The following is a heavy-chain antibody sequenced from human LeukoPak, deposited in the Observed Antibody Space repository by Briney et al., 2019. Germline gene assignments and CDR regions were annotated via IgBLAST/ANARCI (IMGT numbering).Heavy chain of an antibody. Sequence: SETLSLTCTVSGGSISSSSYYWGWIRQPPGKGLEWIGSIYYSGSTYYNPSLKSRVTISVDTSKNQFSLKLSSVTAADTAVYYCARLGRRWYAFDYWGQGTLVTVSP. J-gene: IGHJ4*02. CDR1: GGSISSSSYY. V-gene: IGHV4-39*01. D-gene: IGHD4-23*01. CDR2: IYYSGST. CDR3: ARLGRRWYAFDY.